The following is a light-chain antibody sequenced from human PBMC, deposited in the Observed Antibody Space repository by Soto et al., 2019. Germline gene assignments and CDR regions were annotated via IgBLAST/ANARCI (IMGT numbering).Light chain of an antibody. Sequence: QSVVTQPASVSGSPGQSITISCTGSSSDVGAYNYVSWYLQHPGKAPKLLIYGVGNRPSGVSARFSGSKSGDTASLTISGLQAEYEADYYCSSYAHGSIYVFGTGTKLTVL. CDR2: GVG. J-gene: IGLJ1*01. CDR3: SSYAHGSIYV. CDR1: SSDVGAYNY. V-gene: IGLV2-14*01.